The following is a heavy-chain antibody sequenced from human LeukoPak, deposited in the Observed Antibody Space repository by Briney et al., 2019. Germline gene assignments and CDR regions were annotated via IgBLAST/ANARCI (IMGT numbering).Heavy chain of an antibody. CDR3: ARSEYNWNDVDY. Sequence: PGGSLRLSCAASGFTFSSYTMHWVRQAPGKGLEWVAVISYDGSNKYYADSVKGRFTISRDNSKNTLYLQMNSLRAEDTAVYYCARSEYNWNDVDYWGQGTLVTVSS. J-gene: IGHJ4*02. D-gene: IGHD1-20*01. V-gene: IGHV3-30*04. CDR1: GFTFSSYT. CDR2: ISYDGSNK.